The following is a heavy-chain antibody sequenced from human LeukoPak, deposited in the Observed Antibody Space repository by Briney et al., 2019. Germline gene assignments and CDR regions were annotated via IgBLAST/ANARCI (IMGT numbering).Heavy chain of an antibody. V-gene: IGHV3-23*01. J-gene: IGHJ4*02. CDR1: GFIFSSSA. CDR2: ISNNGGYT. D-gene: IGHD2-15*01. CDR3: AKQLGYCSDGSCYFPY. Sequence: PGGSLRLSCAASGFIFSSSAMSWVRQAPGEGLEWVSAISNNGGYTYYADSVQGRFTISRDNSKSTLCLQMNSLRAEDTAVYYCAKQLGYCSDGSCYFPYWGQGTLVTVSS.